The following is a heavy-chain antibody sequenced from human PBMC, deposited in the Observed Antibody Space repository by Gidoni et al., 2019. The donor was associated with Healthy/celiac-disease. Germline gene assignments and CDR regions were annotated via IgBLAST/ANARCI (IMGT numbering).Heavy chain of an antibody. J-gene: IGHJ6*02. CDR3: AKDGNGDYGEYYYYYGMDV. D-gene: IGHD4-17*01. CDR2: ISYDGSNK. Sequence: QVQLVESGGGVVQPGRSLRLSCAASGFTFSSYGMHWVRQAPGKGLEWVAVISYDGSNKYYADSVKGRFTISRDNSKNTLYLQMNSLRAEDTAVYYCAKDGNGDYGEYYYYYGMDVWGQGTTVTVSS. CDR1: GFTFSSYG. V-gene: IGHV3-30*18.